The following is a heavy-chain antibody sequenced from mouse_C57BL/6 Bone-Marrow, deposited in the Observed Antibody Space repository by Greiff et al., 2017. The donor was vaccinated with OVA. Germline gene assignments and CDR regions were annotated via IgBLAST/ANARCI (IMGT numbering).Heavy chain of an antibody. CDR3: ASAITTVVADDY. CDR1: GFNIKDYY. V-gene: IGHV14-2*01. CDR2: IDPEDGET. D-gene: IGHD1-1*01. Sequence: EVHLVESGAELVKPGASVKLSCTASGFNIKDYYMHWVKQRTEQGLEWIGRIDPEDGETKYAPKFQGKATITADTSSNTAYLQLSSLTSEYTAVYYCASAITTVVADDYWGQGTTLTVSS. J-gene: IGHJ2*01.